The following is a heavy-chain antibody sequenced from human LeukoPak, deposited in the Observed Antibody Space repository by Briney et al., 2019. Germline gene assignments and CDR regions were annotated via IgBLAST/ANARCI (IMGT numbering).Heavy chain of an antibody. J-gene: IGHJ4*02. CDR3: AKVGTSRDYGDYGIDY. Sequence: PGGSLRLSCAASGFTFSDYYMSWIRQAPGKGLEWVSYISSSGSTIYYADSVKGRFTISRDNSKNTLYLQMNSLRAEDTAVYYCAKVGTSRDYGDYGIDYWGQGTLVTVSS. D-gene: IGHD4-17*01. V-gene: IGHV3-11*04. CDR2: ISSSGSTI. CDR1: GFTFSDYY.